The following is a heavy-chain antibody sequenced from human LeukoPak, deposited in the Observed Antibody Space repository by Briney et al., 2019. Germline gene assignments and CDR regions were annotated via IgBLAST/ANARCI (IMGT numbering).Heavy chain of an antibody. J-gene: IGHJ4*02. CDR2: IWYDGSNK. CDR3: ARVRDYYGSGSYSYFDY. CDR1: GFTFSSYG. V-gene: IGHV3-33*01. D-gene: IGHD3-10*01. Sequence: GGSLRLSCAASGFTFSSYGMHWVRQAPGKGLEWVAVIWYDGSNKYYADSVKGRFTISRDNSKNTLYLQMNSLRAEDTAVYYCARVRDYYGSGSYSYFDYWGQGTLVTVSS.